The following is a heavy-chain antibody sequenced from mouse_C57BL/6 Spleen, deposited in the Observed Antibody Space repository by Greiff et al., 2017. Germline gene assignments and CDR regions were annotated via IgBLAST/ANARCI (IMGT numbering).Heavy chain of an antibody. CDR3: ARTGREWYYFDY. J-gene: IGHJ2*01. D-gene: IGHD4-1*01. V-gene: IGHV1-72*01. CDR2: IDPNSGGT. Sequence: QVQLQQPGAELVKPGASVKLSCKASGYTFTSYWMHWVKQRPGRGLGWIGRIDPNSGGTKYNEKFKSKATLTVDKPSSTAYMQLSSLTSEDSAVYYGARTGREWYYFDYWGQGTTLTVSS. CDR1: GYTFTSYW.